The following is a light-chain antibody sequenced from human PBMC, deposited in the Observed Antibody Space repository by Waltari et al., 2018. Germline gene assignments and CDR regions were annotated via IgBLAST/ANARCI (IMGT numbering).Light chain of an antibody. CDR1: SLRSYY. Sequence: SSELTQDPAVSVALGQTVRITCQRDSLRSYYATWYQQKAGQAPILVIYGQNNRPSGIPDRFSGSYSGRTASLTITGAQAEDEADYYCSSRDSGAHRHVFGTGTKVTVL. CDR2: GQN. J-gene: IGLJ1*01. CDR3: SSRDSGAHRHV. V-gene: IGLV3-19*01.